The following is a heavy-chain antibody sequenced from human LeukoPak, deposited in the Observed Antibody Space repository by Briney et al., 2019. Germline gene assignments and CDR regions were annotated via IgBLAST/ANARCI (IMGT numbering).Heavy chain of an antibody. CDR1: GASISSYY. J-gene: IGHJ4*02. D-gene: IGHD6-13*01. V-gene: IGHV4-34*01. CDR3: ATQSRTFDY. Sequence: SETLSLTCSFSGASISSYYWSWIRRPPGKGLEWIGEINHSGSTNYNPSLKSRVTISVDTSKNQFSLKLSSVTAADTAVYYCATQSRTFDYWGQGTLVTVSS. CDR2: INHSGST.